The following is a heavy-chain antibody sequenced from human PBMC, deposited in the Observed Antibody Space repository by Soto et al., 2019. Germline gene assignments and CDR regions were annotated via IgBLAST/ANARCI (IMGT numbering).Heavy chain of an antibody. J-gene: IGHJ6*02. CDR3: AKDITEDYYYGMDV. CDR1: GFTFSSYA. Sequence: LRLSCAASGFTFSSYAMSWVRQAPGKGLEWVSAISGSGGSTYYADSVKGRFTISRDNSKNTLYLQMNSLRAEDTAVYYCAKDITEDYYYGMDVWGQGTTVTVSS. V-gene: IGHV3-23*01. CDR2: ISGSGGST.